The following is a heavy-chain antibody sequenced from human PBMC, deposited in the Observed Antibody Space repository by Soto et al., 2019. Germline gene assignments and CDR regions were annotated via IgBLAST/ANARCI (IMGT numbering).Heavy chain of an antibody. CDR3: ERLPKGSLVTA. CDR1: GFSFSDYS. Sequence: LVESGGGLVYPGGSLRLSCVASGFSFSDYSMNWVRQAPGKGLQWVSYISSSSDNTYYADSVKGRFNVSRDNAKNALFLQMNSLRDDDTATYYCERLPKGSLVTAWGQGTRVTVSS. D-gene: IGHD2-21*02. V-gene: IGHV3-48*02. CDR2: ISSSSDNT. J-gene: IGHJ4*02.